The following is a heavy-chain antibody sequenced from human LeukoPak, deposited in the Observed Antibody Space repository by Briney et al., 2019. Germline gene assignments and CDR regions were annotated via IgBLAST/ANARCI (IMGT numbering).Heavy chain of an antibody. CDR3: ARVRRVVIAPFDY. Sequence: PSETLSLTCAVYGGSFSGYYWSWIRQPPGKGLEWIGEINHSGSTNYNPSLKSRVTISVDTSKNQFSLKLSSVTAADTAVYYCARVRRVVIAPFDYWGQGTLVTVSS. V-gene: IGHV4-34*01. D-gene: IGHD3-3*01. CDR2: INHSGST. J-gene: IGHJ4*02. CDR1: GGSFSGYY.